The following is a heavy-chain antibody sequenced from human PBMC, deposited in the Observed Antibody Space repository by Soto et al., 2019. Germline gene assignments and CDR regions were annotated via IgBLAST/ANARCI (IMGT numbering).Heavy chain of an antibody. J-gene: IGHJ5*02. CDR1: GFSLSTSGMC. V-gene: IGHV2-70*12. D-gene: IGHD2-15*01. CDR2: IDWDDDK. CDR3: VHSFRRDNCRGGNCYRFDV. Sequence: GSGPTLVNPTQTLTLTCTFSGFSLSTSGMCVSWIRQPPGKALEWLARIDWDDDKYYSTSLKTRLTISKDTSKNQVVLTMTNTDPVDTATYYCVHSFRRDNCRGGNCYRFDVWGQGTPVTVSS.